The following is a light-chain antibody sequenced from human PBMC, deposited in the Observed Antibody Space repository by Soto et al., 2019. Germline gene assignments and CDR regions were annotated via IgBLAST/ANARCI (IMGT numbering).Light chain of an antibody. CDR1: NSDVGTYNY. CDR3: SSYAGSNNLV. V-gene: IGLV2-8*01. Sequence: QSALAQPPSASGSPGQSVTITCTGTNSDVGTYNYVSWYQHHLGKAPKFMIYEVSKRPLGVPDRFSGSKSGNTASLTVSGLQAEDEADYYCSSYAGSNNLVFGGGTKLTVL. CDR2: EVS. J-gene: IGLJ2*01.